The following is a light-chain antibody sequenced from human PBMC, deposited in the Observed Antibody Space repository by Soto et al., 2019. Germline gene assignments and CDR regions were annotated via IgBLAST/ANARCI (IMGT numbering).Light chain of an antibody. Sequence: QSALTQPPSASGSPGQSVTISCTGTSSDVGGYNYVSWYQQHPGKAPKLMIYEVSKRPSGVPDRFSGSKSGNTAPLTVSGLQAEDEADYYCNSYAGSNVLFGGGTKLTVL. CDR1: SSDVGGYNY. V-gene: IGLV2-8*01. J-gene: IGLJ2*01. CDR3: NSYAGSNVL. CDR2: EVS.